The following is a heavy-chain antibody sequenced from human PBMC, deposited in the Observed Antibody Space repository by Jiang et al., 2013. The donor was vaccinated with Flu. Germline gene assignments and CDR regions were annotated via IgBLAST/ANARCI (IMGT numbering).Heavy chain of an antibody. D-gene: IGHD3-3*01. V-gene: IGHV3-30*02. J-gene: IGHJ4*02. Sequence: VQLLESGGGVVQPGGSLRLSCAASGFSFSYYAMSWVRQAPGKGLEWMASIRFDGSDKYYAESVKGRFTISRDNSKNTLYLQMNSLRAEDTSVYYCATLRGSSYDTYLADYWGQGTLVTVSS. CDR3: ATLRGSSYDTYLADY. CDR2: IRFDGSDK. CDR1: GFSFSYYA.